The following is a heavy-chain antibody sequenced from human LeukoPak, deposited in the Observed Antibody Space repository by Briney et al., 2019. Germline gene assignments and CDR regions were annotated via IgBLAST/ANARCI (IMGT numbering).Heavy chain of an antibody. Sequence: GGSLRLSCAASGFTSSSYAMSWVRQAPGKGLEWVSAISGSGGSTYYADSVKGRFTISRDNSKNTLYLQMNSLRAEDTAVYYCAKWGRDYGDEYWGQGTLVTVSS. CDR2: ISGSGGST. D-gene: IGHD4-17*01. CDR3: AKWGRDYGDEY. CDR1: GFTSSSYA. V-gene: IGHV3-23*01. J-gene: IGHJ4*02.